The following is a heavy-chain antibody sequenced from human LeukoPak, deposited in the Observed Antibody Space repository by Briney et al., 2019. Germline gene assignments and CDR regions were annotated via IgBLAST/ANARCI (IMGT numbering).Heavy chain of an antibody. CDR2: INPSGGST. D-gene: IGHD3-22*01. V-gene: IGHV1-46*01. CDR1: GYTFTSYY. Sequence: ASVKVSCKASGYTFTSYYMHWVRQAPGQGLEWMGTINPSGGSTSYAQKFQGRVTMTRDTSTSTVYMELSSLRSEDTAVYYCARDLRPDYYDSSGYLTDYWGQGTLVTVSS. J-gene: IGHJ4*02. CDR3: ARDLRPDYYDSSGYLTDY.